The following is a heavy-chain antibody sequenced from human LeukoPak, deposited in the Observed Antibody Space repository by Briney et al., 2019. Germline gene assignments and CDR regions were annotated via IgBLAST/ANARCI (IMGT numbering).Heavy chain of an antibody. J-gene: IGHJ3*02. CDR1: GFTFSSPA. V-gene: IGHV1-58*02. D-gene: IGHD3-3*01. Sequence: GTSVKVSCKASGFTFSSPAMQWVRQARGQRLEWIGWIVVGSDNTNYAQEFQERVTITRDMSTSTAYMEPSSLRSEDTAVYYCAASALGDAFDIWGQGTMVTVSS. CDR3: AASALGDAFDI. CDR2: IVVGSDNT.